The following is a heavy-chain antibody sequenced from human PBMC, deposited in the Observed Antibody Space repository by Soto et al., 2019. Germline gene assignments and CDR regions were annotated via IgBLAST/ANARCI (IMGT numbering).Heavy chain of an antibody. J-gene: IGHJ6*02. V-gene: IGHV1-46*01. Sequence: QVQLVQSGTEVKEPGASVSLSCKASGYTFTTYYIHRVRQAPGQGLEWMGMINPSGGSTTYAQNFQGRVTMTRDTSTSTVYMDLNSLRSDDTAVYYCARATSAGNGRRVDVWGQGTTVTVSS. CDR1: GYTFTTYY. CDR3: ARATSAGNGRRVDV. D-gene: IGHD6-13*01. CDR2: INPSGGST.